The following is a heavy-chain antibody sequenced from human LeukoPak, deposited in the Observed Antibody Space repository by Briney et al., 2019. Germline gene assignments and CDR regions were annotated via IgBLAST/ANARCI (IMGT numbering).Heavy chain of an antibody. J-gene: IGHJ4*02. V-gene: IGHV3-64D*06. CDR1: GFTFSNFA. Sequence: GGSLGLSCSASGFTFSNFAMHWVRQAPGKGLEYVSAISRNGDSTYYADSVKGRFTISRDNSKNTLYLQVSSLRTEDTAVYYCVNQISGWVYWGQGTLVTVSS. CDR3: VNQISGWVY. CDR2: ISRNGDST. D-gene: IGHD6-19*01.